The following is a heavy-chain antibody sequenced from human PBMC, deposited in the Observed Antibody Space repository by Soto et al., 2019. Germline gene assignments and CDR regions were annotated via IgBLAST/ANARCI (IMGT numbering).Heavy chain of an antibody. V-gene: IGHV4-4*02. CDR2: ISHSGNT. CDR1: GCSISSGNW. D-gene: IGHD5-18*01. Sequence: GTLSLTCAVSGCSISSGNWWNWVRQSPRKGLEWIGEISHSGNTNHNPSLKSRVTISIDKSKNQFSLKLTSVTAADTAVYYGVSHRGNTYGPYDYWGKGTLVTVSS. J-gene: IGHJ4*02. CDR3: VSHRGNTYGPYDY.